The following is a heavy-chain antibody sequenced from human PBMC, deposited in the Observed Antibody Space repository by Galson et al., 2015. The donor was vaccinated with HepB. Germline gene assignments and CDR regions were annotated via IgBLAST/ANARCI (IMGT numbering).Heavy chain of an antibody. CDR1: GFTFDDYA. CDR2: ISWNSGSI. Sequence: SLRLSCAASGFTFDDYAMHWVRQAPGKGLEWVSGISWNSGSIGYADSVKGRFTISRDNAKNSLYLQMNSLRAEDTALYYCAKDTAPNYYGSGRCDPWGQGTLVTVSS. V-gene: IGHV3-9*01. D-gene: IGHD3-10*01. J-gene: IGHJ5*02. CDR3: AKDTAPNYYGSGRCDP.